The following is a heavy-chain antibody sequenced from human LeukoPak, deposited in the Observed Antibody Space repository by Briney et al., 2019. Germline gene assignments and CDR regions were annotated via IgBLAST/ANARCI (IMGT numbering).Heavy chain of an antibody. CDR1: GGTFSGYY. D-gene: IGHD2-2*02. CDR3: ARREVYNFDY. CDR2: INHSGST. Sequence: PSETLSLTCAVYGGTFSGYYWSWIRQPPGKGLEWIGEINHSGSTNYNPSLKSRVTISVDTSKNQFSLKLSSVTAADTAVYYCARREVYNFDYWGQGTLVTVSS. V-gene: IGHV4-34*01. J-gene: IGHJ4*02.